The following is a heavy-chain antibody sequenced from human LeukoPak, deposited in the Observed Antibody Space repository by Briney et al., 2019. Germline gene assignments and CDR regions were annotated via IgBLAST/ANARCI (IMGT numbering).Heavy chain of an antibody. CDR3: ATLAGES. D-gene: IGHD1-26*01. Sequence: PSETLSLTCTVSGGSIISSAYSWGWLRQPPGKGLEYIGNIYYSGSAYYNPSLKSRVTLSIDTSNNQFSLRLTSVTAADTAVYYCATLAGESWGQGTLVTVSS. CDR1: GGSIISSAYS. V-gene: IGHV4-39*01. J-gene: IGHJ5*02. CDR2: IYYSGSA.